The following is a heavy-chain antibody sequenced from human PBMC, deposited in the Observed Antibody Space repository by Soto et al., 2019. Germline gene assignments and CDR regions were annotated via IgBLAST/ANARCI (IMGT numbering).Heavy chain of an antibody. V-gene: IGHV1-18*01. CDR1: GYKFTSYG. D-gene: IGHD1-26*01. CDR3: ARSSGTYPPSRYFCGLDV. J-gene: IGHJ6*02. Sequence: ASVKVSCKASGYKFTSYGFSWVRQAPGQGLERMGWISAHDGDTICAQKSKDRISMTTDRAANTAYLELRSLKSGDTAVFYCARSSGTYPPSRYFCGLDVWG. CDR2: ISAHDGDT.